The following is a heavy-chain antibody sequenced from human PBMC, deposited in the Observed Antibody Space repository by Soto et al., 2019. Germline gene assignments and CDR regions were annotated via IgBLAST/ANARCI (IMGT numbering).Heavy chain of an antibody. D-gene: IGHD6-19*01. Sequence: EVQLVESGGGSVQPGGSLRLCYAASRFSLSSYWMHWVRQVPGKGLVWVSRIQSDGSSTNYADSVKGRFTISKDNAKNTLYLQMDSLRVEDTAVYYCAREKAVAGTTFDYWGQGTLVTVSS. V-gene: IGHV3-74*01. CDR1: RFSLSSYW. CDR2: IQSDGSST. CDR3: AREKAVAGTTFDY. J-gene: IGHJ4*02.